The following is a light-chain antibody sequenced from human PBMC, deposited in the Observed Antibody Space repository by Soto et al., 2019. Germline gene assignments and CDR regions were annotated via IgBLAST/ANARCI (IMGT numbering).Light chain of an antibody. V-gene: IGLV1-44*01. CDR2: SNN. J-gene: IGLJ2*01. CDR3: EAWDDSLNGVL. Sequence: QSALTQPPSASGAPGQRVTISCSGSGSNIGINTVNWYQQFPGTAPKLLIYSNNQRPSGVPDRFSGSKSGSSASLAISGLQSEDEADYYCEAWDDSLNGVLFGGGTKLTVL. CDR1: GSNIGINT.